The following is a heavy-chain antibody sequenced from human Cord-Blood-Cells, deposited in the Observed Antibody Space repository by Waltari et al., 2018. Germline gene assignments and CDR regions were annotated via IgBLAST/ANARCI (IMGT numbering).Heavy chain of an antibody. D-gene: IGHD5-12*01. CDR1: GSTFDVYG. Sequence: EVQLVESGGGVVRPGGSLRLPCVASGSTFDVYGMIWGRQAPGKGLEWVSGINWNGGSTGYADSVKGRFTISRDNAKNSLYLQMNSLRAEDTALYHCARAQTDGYNDAFDIWGQGTMVTVSS. CDR3: ARAQTDGYNDAFDI. CDR2: INWNGGST. J-gene: IGHJ3*02. V-gene: IGHV3-20*01.